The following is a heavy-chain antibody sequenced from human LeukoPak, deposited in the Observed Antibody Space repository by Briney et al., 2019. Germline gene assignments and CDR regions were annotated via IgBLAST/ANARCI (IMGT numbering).Heavy chain of an antibody. V-gene: IGHV3-23*01. Sequence: GGSLRLSCAASGFAFSSYAMSWVCQAPGEGLEWVSVISGSGGTTYYADSVKGRFTISRDNAKNSLYLQMNSLRAEDTAVYYCAREGFYLFDYWGLGTLVTVSS. CDR2: ISGSGGTT. CDR1: GFAFSSYA. J-gene: IGHJ4*02. CDR3: AREGFYLFDY.